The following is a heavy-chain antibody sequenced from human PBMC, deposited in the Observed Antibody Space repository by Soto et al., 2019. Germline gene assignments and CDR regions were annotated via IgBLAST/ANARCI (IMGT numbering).Heavy chain of an antibody. J-gene: IGHJ3*02. CDR1: GITFSSYS. V-gene: IGHV3-21*01. D-gene: IGHD3-22*01. Sequence: GSLRISCASSGITFSSYSMNWVLQAPGKGLEWVSSISSSSSYIYYADSVKGRFTISRDNAKNSLYLQMNSLRAEDTAVYYCARARDYYDSSGYYYRGRAFDTWGQGTMVTV. CDR3: ARARDYYDSSGYYYRGRAFDT. CDR2: ISSSSSYI.